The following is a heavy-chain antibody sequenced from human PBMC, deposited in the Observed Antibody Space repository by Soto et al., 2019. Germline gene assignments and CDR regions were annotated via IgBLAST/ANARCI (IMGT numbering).Heavy chain of an antibody. V-gene: IGHV4-39*01. J-gene: IGHJ6*02. CDR2: MLYSGLT. Sequence: SETLSLTCSVSGYSVSSSDYYWAWIRQPPGKGLEWIGSMLYSGLTYYNPSLKSRVTLSVDTSKNQFSVRLNSVTASDTAVYYCAPLSVSLSGPYGIHVWGQGTTVTVSS. CDR1: GYSVSSSDYY. D-gene: IGHD2-15*01. CDR3: APLSVSLSGPYGIHV.